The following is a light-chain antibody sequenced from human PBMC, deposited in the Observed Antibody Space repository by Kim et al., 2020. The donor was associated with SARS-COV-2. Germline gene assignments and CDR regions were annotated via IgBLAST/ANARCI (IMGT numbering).Light chain of an antibody. V-gene: IGLV1-44*01. CDR2: SNN. J-gene: IGLJ3*02. CDR3: AAWDDSLNGWV. CDR1: SSNIGRYT. Sequence: GHRGTITCSGSSSNIGRYTVNWYQQRPGPAPQLLIYSNNHRPSRVPDRFSCSKSGTSASLAISGSQSEDEADYYCAAWDDSLNGWVFGGGTQLTVL.